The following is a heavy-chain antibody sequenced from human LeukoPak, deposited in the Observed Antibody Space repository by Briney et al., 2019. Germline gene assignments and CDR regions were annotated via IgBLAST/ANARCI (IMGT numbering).Heavy chain of an antibody. D-gene: IGHD5-18*01. CDR2: IYPGDSDT. CDR3: ARHREPKPRGYSYGFDY. CDR1: GYSFTSYW. V-gene: IGHV5-51*01. J-gene: IGHJ4*02. Sequence: GESLKISCKGSGYSFTSYWIGWVRQMPGKGLEWMGIIYPGDSDTRYSPSFQGQVTISADKSISTAYLQWSSLKASDTAMYYCARHREPKPRGYSYGFDYWGQGTLVTVSS.